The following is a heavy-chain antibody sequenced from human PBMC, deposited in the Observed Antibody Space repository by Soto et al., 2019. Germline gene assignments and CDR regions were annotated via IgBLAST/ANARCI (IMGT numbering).Heavy chain of an antibody. D-gene: IGHD2-15*01. Sequence: QVQLVQSGAEVKKPGASVKVSCKASGYTFTSYGISWVRQAPGQGLEWMGWISGYNGNTKYAQKFQGRVTMTTDTSTSTAHMELRSLRSDDTAVFYCARVGGWGCSGGSSCFDYWGQGTLVTVSS. J-gene: IGHJ4*02. CDR3: ARVGGWGCSGGSSCFDY. CDR2: ISGYNGNT. CDR1: GYTFTSYG. V-gene: IGHV1-18*01.